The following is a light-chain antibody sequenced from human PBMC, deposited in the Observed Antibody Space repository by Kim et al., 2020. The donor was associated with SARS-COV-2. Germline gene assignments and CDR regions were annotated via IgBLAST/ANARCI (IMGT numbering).Light chain of an antibody. CDR1: SSNIGAGYD. CDR2: DNN. Sequence: QSVLTQPPSVSGAPGQRVTISCTGGSSNIGAGYDVHWYQQLPGAAPNLIIFDNNNRPSGVPDRLSGSKSGTSASLAITGLQAEDEAEYYCQSYDSSLSPWIFGGGTQLTVL. J-gene: IGLJ3*02. V-gene: IGLV1-40*01. CDR3: QSYDSSLSPWI.